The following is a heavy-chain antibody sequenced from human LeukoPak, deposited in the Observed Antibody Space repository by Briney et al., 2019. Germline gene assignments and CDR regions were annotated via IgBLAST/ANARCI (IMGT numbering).Heavy chain of an antibody. Sequence: GGSLRLSCAASGFTVSSNYMTWVRQAPGKGLEWVSVLYNGGSTYYADSVKGRFTISRDNSKNTLYLQMNSLRAEDTAVYYCAKDRDIYGDYIRGYFDYWGQGTLVTVSS. J-gene: IGHJ4*02. V-gene: IGHV3-53*01. D-gene: IGHD4-17*01. CDR2: LYNGGST. CDR1: GFTVSSNY. CDR3: AKDRDIYGDYIRGYFDY.